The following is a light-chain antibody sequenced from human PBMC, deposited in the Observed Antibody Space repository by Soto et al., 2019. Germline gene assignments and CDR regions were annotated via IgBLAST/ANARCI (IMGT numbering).Light chain of an antibody. J-gene: IGKJ2*01. CDR2: WAS. CDR3: QQYSGNPLYT. Sequence: DVVMTQSPDSLAVSLGERATINCKSSQSVLHTSNNRNYLSWYQQKPGQPPKLLIYWASARESGVPDRFSGSGSGTDFTLTISSLQAEDVAVYYCQQYSGNPLYTFGQGTKVDIX. CDR1: QSVLHTSNNRNY. V-gene: IGKV4-1*01.